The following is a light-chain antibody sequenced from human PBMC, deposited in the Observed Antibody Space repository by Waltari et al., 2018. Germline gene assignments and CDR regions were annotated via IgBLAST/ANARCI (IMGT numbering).Light chain of an antibody. CDR1: GSTLGGGYD. Sequence: QSVLTQPPSVSGAPGQRVSISCTGSGSTLGGGYDVHWYQPHPGKAPKLLIYGTSTRPPGVPDRFFGSQSGTSASLAITALQAEDEAEYYCQSYDTSLSVVFGGGTKLTVL. J-gene: IGLJ2*01. V-gene: IGLV1-40*01. CDR2: GTS. CDR3: QSYDTSLSVV.